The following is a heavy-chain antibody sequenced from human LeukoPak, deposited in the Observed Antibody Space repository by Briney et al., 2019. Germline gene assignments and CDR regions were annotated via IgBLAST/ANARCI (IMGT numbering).Heavy chain of an antibody. CDR3: ARADSSGYYWDDAFDI. D-gene: IGHD3-22*01. V-gene: IGHV4-59*01. CDR2: IYYSGST. CDR1: GGSISSYY. J-gene: IGHJ3*02. Sequence: SETLSLTCTVSGGSISSYYWSWIRQPPGKGLEWIGYIYYSGSTNYNPSLKSRVTISVDTSKNQFSLKLSSVTAADTAVYYCARADSSGYYWDDAFDIWGQGTMVTVSS.